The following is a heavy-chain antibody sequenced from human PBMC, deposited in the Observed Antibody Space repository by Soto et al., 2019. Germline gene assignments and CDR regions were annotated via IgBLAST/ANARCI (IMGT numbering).Heavy chain of an antibody. J-gene: IGHJ5*02. CDR1: GYTFTSYA. D-gene: IGHD2-15*01. V-gene: IGHV1-3*01. Sequence: QVPLVQSGAEVKKPGASVKVSCKASGYTFTSYAMHWVRQAPGQRLEWMGWINAGNGNTKYSQKFQGRVTITRDTSASTAYMELSSLRSEDPAVYYCARYIVVVVAATYDWFDPWGLGNLVTASS. CDR3: ARYIVVVVAATYDWFDP. CDR2: INAGNGNT.